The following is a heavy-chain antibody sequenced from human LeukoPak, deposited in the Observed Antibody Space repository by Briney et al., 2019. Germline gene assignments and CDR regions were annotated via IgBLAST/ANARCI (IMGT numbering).Heavy chain of an antibody. CDR2: IYSGGST. D-gene: IGHD5-18*01. CDR1: GFTLSSNY. J-gene: IGHJ4*02. CDR3: AREHTAHPAGAFDY. V-gene: IGHV3-66*01. Sequence: GGSLRLSCAAPGFTLSSNYMSWGRQAPGEGLEWVSVIYSGGSTYYADSVKGRFTISRDNSKNTLYLQMNSLRAEDTAVYYCAREHTAHPAGAFDYWGQGTLVTVSS.